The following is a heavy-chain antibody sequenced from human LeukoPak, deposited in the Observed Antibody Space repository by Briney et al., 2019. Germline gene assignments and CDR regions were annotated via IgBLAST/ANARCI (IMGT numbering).Heavy chain of an antibody. CDR3: AKDRHSYSNAYFFDY. CDR1: GFTFSDYY. J-gene: IGHJ4*02. CDR2: ISSSAGTI. Sequence: PGGSLRLSCAASGFTFSDYYMSWIRQAPGKGLEWISYISSSAGTIYYADSVKGRFTISRDNAKNSLYLQMNSLRVEATAVYYCAKDRHSYSNAYFFDYWGQGTLVTVSS. D-gene: IGHD4-11*01. V-gene: IGHV3-11*04.